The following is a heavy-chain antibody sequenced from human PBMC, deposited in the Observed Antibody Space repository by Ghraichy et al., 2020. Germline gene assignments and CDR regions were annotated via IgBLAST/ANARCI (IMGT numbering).Heavy chain of an antibody. CDR2: IYYSGST. Sequence: SETLSLTCTVSGGSISSYYWSWIRQPPGKGLEWIGYIYYSGSTNYNPSLKSRVTISVDTSKNQFSLKLSSVTAADTAVYYCARAPRYTVTTLRPYYYGMDVWGQGTTVTVSS. V-gene: IGHV4-59*01. J-gene: IGHJ6*02. CDR1: GGSISSYY. D-gene: IGHD4-17*01. CDR3: ARAPRYTVTTLRPYYYGMDV.